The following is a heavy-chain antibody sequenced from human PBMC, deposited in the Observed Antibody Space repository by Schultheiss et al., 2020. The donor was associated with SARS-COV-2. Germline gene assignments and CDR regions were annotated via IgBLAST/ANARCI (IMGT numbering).Heavy chain of an antibody. CDR1: GFTFSSYS. CDR3: AKDLGKSGAGVYYFDY. Sequence: GGSLRLSCAASGFTFSSYSMNWVRQAPGKGLEWVSSISSSSSYIYYADSVKGRFTISRDNAKNTLYLQMNSLRAEDTAVYYCAKDLGKSGAGVYYFDYWGQGTLVTVSS. D-gene: IGHD3-10*01. CDR2: ISSSSSYI. J-gene: IGHJ4*02. V-gene: IGHV3-21*04.